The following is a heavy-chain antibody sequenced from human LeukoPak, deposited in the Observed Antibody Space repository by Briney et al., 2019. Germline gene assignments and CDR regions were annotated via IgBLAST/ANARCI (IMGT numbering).Heavy chain of an antibody. D-gene: IGHD2-15*01. CDR1: GYTFTSYY. Sequence: ASVKLSCKSSGYTFTSYYMHWVRQAPGQGLEWMGIINPSAGTTKYAQKFQGRVTMTRDTSMSTAYMELSGLRSDDTAVYYCSRDSGYCSGGSCWYFDFWGQGTLVTVSA. V-gene: IGHV1-46*01. J-gene: IGHJ4*02. CDR2: INPSAGTT. CDR3: SRDSGYCSGGSCWYFDF.